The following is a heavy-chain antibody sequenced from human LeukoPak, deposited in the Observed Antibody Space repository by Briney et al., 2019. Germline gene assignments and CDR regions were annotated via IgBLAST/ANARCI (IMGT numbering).Heavy chain of an antibody. D-gene: IGHD6-19*01. J-gene: IGHJ4*02. V-gene: IGHV3-30*02. CDR1: GFTFSSYG. Sequence: GGSLRLSCAASGFTFSSYGMHWVRQAPGKGLEWVAFIRYDGSNKYYADSVKGRFTISRDNSKNSLYLQMNSLRAEDTAVYYCAREPGIAVAGLDYWGQGTLVTVSS. CDR3: AREPGIAVAGLDY. CDR2: IRYDGSNK.